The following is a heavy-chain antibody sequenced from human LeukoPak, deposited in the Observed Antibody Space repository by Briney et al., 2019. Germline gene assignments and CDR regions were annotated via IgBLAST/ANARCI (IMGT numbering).Heavy chain of an antibody. CDR2: ITRTGRI. CDR3: ARGQNTDWFHYLDY. CDR1: GGSFSGYY. Sequence: SETLSLTCAVYGGSFSGYYWSWIRQPPEKGLDWIGEITRTGRINYNPALKGRVTMSLDTSKNQFSLELSSMTAADTAVYYCARGQNTDWFHYLDYWGQGTLVTVSS. V-gene: IGHV4-34*01. J-gene: IGHJ4*02. D-gene: IGHD3-9*01.